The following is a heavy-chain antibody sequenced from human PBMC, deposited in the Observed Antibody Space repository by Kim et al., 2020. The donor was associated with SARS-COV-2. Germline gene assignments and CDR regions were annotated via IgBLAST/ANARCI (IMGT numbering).Heavy chain of an antibody. Sequence: SETLSRTCAVYGGSFSGYYWSWIRQPPGKGLEWIGEINHSGSTNYNPSLKSRVTISVDTSKNQFSLKLSSVTAADTAVYYCARDRFGELVYYGMDVWGQGTTVTVSS. CDR2: INHSGST. CDR3: ARDRFGELVYYGMDV. J-gene: IGHJ6*02. D-gene: IGHD3-10*01. V-gene: IGHV4-34*01. CDR1: GGSFSGYY.